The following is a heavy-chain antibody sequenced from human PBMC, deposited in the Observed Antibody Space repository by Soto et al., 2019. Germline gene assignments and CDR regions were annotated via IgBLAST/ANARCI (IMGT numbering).Heavy chain of an antibody. Sequence: ASVKVSCKASGYTFTSYYMHWVRQAPGQGLEWMGIINPSGGSTSYAQKFQGRVTMTRDTSTSTVYMELSRLRSEDTAVYYCARDSSYATYSDFWSGYTRGHTPPYYFEYWGQGTLVTVSS. J-gene: IGHJ4*02. CDR2: INPSGGST. CDR1: GYTFTSYY. CDR3: ARDSSYATYSDFWSGYTRGHTPPYYFEY. D-gene: IGHD3-3*01. V-gene: IGHV1-46*01.